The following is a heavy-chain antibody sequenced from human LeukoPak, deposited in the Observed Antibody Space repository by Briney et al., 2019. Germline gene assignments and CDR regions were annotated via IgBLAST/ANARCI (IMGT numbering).Heavy chain of an antibody. CDR2: VSGSGGST. CDR1: GFTFSSYA. J-gene: IGHJ4*02. V-gene: IGHV3-23*01. D-gene: IGHD3-3*01. Sequence: GGSLRLSCAASGFTFSSYAMSWVRQAPGKGLEWVSAVSGSGGSTYYADSVKGRFTISRDNSKNTLYLQMNSLRAEDTAVYYCAKGGYYDVTWFDYWGQGTLVTVSS. CDR3: AKGGYYDVTWFDY.